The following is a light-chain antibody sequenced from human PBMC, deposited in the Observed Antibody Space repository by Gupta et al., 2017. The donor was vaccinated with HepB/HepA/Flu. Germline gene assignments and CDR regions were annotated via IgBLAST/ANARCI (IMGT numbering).Light chain of an antibody. CDR2: TVS. J-gene: IGKJ3*01. Sequence: DIKMIKSPSSRSASVGDRVTITSRASQSISVFLNWYEQKPGKSLNLLIYTVSYLQIGDASRISGSGSGTDFTLPISSLQTEDVATYYCQQSNSHPITFGPG. CDR1: QSISVF. V-gene: IGKV1-39*01. CDR3: QQSNSHPIT.